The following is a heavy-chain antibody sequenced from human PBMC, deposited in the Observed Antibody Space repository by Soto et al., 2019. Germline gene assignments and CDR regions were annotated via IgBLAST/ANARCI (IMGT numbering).Heavy chain of an antibody. CDR3: ARSGYSYGPNMD. V-gene: IGHV1-69*01. J-gene: IGHJ4*02. CDR1: RGSFSASG. D-gene: IGHD5-18*01. CDR2: FIPIFRTA. Sequence: LVQSGAEVKKPGSSVKVSCRAGRGSFSASGFSWVRQAPGQGLEWVGGFIPIFRTANYAQKFQDRVTMTADESTSTVYMELRSLRSEDTALYYCARSGYSYGPNMDWGQGTLVTVST.